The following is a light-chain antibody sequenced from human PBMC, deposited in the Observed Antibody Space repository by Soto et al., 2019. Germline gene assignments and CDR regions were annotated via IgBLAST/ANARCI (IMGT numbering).Light chain of an antibody. V-gene: IGKV1-9*01. J-gene: IGKJ4*01. Sequence: DIPLTQSPSFLSASVGDRVTITCRASQGISSYLAWYQQRPGKAPKLLIFAASTLQSGVPSRFSGSGSGTEFTLAITSLQYEDFATYYCQQLHNHPPTFGGGTKVEIK. CDR2: AAS. CDR1: QGISSY. CDR3: QQLHNHPPT.